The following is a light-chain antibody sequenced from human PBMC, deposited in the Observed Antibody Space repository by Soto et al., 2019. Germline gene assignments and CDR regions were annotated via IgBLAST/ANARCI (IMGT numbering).Light chain of an antibody. CDR2: SNN. Sequence: QSVLTQPPSASGTPGQRVTISCSGSSSNIGSNTVNWYQQLPGTAPKLLIYSNNQRPSRVPDRFSGSKSGTSASLAISGLQSEDEADYYCAAWDDRLNGPVVFGGGTKLTVL. CDR1: SSNIGSNT. CDR3: AAWDDRLNGPVV. J-gene: IGLJ2*01. V-gene: IGLV1-44*01.